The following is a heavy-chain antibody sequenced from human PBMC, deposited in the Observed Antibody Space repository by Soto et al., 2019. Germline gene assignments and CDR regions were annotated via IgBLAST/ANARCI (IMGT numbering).Heavy chain of an antibody. Sequence: GGSLRLSCAASGFTFNSYAMSWVRQAPGKGLEWVSGISGSGGSTYYADSVKGRLTISRDNSKNTLHLQMNSLRAEDTAVYYCAKDPGYSYGQAPFDYWGQGTLVTVSS. V-gene: IGHV3-23*01. J-gene: IGHJ4*02. D-gene: IGHD5-18*01. CDR1: GFTFNSYA. CDR3: AKDPGYSYGQAPFDY. CDR2: ISGSGGST.